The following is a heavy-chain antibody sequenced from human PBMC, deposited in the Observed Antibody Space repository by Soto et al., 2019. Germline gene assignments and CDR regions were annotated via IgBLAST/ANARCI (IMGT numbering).Heavy chain of an antibody. V-gene: IGHV1-18*04. CDR2: VSGDNGAS. Sequence: ASVKVSCKASGYTSADFGISWVRQAPGQGLEWMGWVSGDNGASNPAPKVQGRITMTLDTSTGVSYMAQRSLRSDDTAIYYCVRDQKYFRVNGNWFDSWGQGXLVTVYS. D-gene: IGHD2-2*01. J-gene: IGHJ5*01. CDR3: VRDQKYFRVNGNWFDS. CDR1: GYTSADFG.